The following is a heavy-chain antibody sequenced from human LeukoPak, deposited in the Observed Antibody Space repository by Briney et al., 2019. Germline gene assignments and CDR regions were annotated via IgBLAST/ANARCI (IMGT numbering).Heavy chain of an antibody. J-gene: IGHJ2*01. Sequence: GGSLRLSCAASGLPFSSYGMSWVRQTPGNGLEWVAVINGDGYMTYYADSVKGRFAVFRDSSENTLYLQMSSLRVDDTAVYYCTKAQGMTHWFFDYWGRGALVTVTS. CDR2: INGDGYMT. CDR1: GLPFSSYG. V-gene: IGHV3-23*01. CDR3: TKAQGMTHWFFDY.